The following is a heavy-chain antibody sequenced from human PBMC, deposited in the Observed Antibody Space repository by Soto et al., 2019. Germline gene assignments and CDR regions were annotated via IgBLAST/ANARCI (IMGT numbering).Heavy chain of an antibody. V-gene: IGHV1-2*04. CDR3: ARAHQGDYSDY. D-gene: IGHD3-16*01. Sequence: ASLKVYCKTAGYTFTGYYMHCGRQTHGQALEWMGWINPNSGGTNYAQKFQGWVTMTRDTSISTAYMELSRLRSDDTAVYYCARAHQGDYSDYWGQGTLVTVSS. CDR1: GYTFTGYY. CDR2: INPNSGGT. J-gene: IGHJ4*02.